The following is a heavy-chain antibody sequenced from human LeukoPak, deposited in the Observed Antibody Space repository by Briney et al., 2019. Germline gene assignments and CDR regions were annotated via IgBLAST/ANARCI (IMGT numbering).Heavy chain of an antibody. D-gene: IGHD5-24*01. Sequence: GGSLRLSCAASGFTFSSYAMSWVRQAPGKGLEWVAVISYDGSNKYYADSVKGRFTISRDNSKNTLYLQMNSLRAEDTAVYYCAKDLIDGYNNYGMDVWGQGTTVTVSS. CDR2: ISYDGSNK. V-gene: IGHV3-30*18. J-gene: IGHJ6*02. CDR1: GFTFSSYA. CDR3: AKDLIDGYNNYGMDV.